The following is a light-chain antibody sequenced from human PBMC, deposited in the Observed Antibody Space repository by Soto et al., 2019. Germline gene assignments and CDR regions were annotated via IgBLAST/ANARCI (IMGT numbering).Light chain of an antibody. Sequence: QSVLTQPPSASETPGQRVIISCSGSSSNIGSNYVYWYQQLPGTAPKLLIYTNNQRPSGVPDRFSGSKSGTSASLAISGLRSEDEADYYCAAWDDSLSALFGGGTKLTVL. J-gene: IGLJ2*01. CDR3: AAWDDSLSAL. V-gene: IGLV1-47*01. CDR2: TNN. CDR1: SSNIGSNY.